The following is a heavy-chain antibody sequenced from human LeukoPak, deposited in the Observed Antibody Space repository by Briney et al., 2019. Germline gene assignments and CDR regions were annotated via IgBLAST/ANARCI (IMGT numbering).Heavy chain of an antibody. V-gene: IGHV4-34*01. J-gene: IGHJ4*02. CDR1: GGSFSGYY. D-gene: IGHD6-13*01. Sequence: PSETLSLTCAVYGGSFSGYYWSWIRQPPGKGLEWIGEINHSGSTNYIPSLKSRVTISVDTSKNQFSLKLSSVTAADTAVYYCARHARYSSSFGYDYWGQGTLVTVSS. CDR3: ARHARYSSSFGYDY. CDR2: INHSGST.